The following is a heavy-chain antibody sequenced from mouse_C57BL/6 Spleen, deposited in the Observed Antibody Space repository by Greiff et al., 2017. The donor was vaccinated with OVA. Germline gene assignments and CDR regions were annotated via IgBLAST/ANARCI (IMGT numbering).Heavy chain of an antibody. V-gene: IGHV14-4*01. D-gene: IGHD2-5*01. CDR2: IDPENGDT. CDR1: GFNIKDDY. Sequence: EVKLQQSGAELVRPGASVKLSCTASGFNIKDDYMHWVKQRPEQGLEWIGWIDPENGDTEYASKFQGKATITADTSSNTAYLQLSSLTSEDTAVYYCTPYSNSYFDYWGQGTTLTVSS. CDR3: TPYSNSYFDY. J-gene: IGHJ2*01.